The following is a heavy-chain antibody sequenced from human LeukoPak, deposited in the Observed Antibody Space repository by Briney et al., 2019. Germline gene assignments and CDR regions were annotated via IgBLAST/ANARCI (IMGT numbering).Heavy chain of an antibody. Sequence: ASVKVSCKASGYSFTSYHMHWVRQAPGQGLEWMGIIKPSGGSTSYAQEFQDRVTMTRDTSTSTVYMELSSLRFEDTAVCYCARDSSGWSVDYWGQGTLVTVSS. CDR3: ARDSSGWSVDY. J-gene: IGHJ4*02. CDR2: IKPSGGST. V-gene: IGHV1-46*01. CDR1: GYSFTSYH. D-gene: IGHD6-19*01.